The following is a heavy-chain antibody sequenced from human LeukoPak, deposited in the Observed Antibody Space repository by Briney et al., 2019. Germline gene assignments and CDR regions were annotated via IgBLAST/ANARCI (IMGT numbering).Heavy chain of an antibody. J-gene: IGHJ4*02. CDR1: GFTFSNYE. D-gene: IGHD3-16*01. Sequence: GGSLRLSCAASGFTFSNYEMNWVRQAPGKGLEWVSYITSSGSTIYYADSMKGRLAISRDNAKNSLYLQMNSLRAEDTAVYYCARLYGRDFDYWGRGTLVTVSS. V-gene: IGHV3-48*03. CDR3: ARLYGRDFDY. CDR2: ITSSGSTI.